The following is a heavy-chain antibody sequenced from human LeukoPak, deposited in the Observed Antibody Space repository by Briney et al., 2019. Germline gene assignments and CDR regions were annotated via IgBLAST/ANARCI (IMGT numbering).Heavy chain of an antibody. V-gene: IGHV1-2*02. J-gene: IGHJ4*02. Sequence: ASVTVSCKASGYTFTGYYMHWVRQAPGQGLEWMGWINPNSGGTNYAQKFQGRVNMTRDTSISTAYMELSRLRSDDTAVYYCARAQYYYPHHYYVYWGQGTLVTVSS. D-gene: IGHD3-10*01. CDR3: ARAQYYYPHHYYVY. CDR2: INPNSGGT. CDR1: GYTFTGYY.